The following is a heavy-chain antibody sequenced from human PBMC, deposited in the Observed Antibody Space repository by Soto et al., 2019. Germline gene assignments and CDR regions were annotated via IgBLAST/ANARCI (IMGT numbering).Heavy chain of an antibody. CDR1: GDSISGGASF. CDR2: VYYSGSS. CDR3: AKLSCTSSTCYFPGWFDP. Sequence: SETLSLTCTVSGDSISGGASFWSWIRQPPGKGLEWIANVYYSGSSYYNPSLKSRLTISVDTTKNQFSLQLKSMTAADTAVYYCAKLSCTSSTCYFPGWFDPWGQGTLVTAPQ. J-gene: IGHJ5*02. V-gene: IGHV4-31*03. D-gene: IGHD2-2*01.